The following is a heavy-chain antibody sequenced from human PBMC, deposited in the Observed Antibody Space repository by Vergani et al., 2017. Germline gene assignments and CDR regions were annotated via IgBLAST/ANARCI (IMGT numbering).Heavy chain of an antibody. J-gene: IGHJ5*02. CDR3: ARRAAAGGTNWFDP. Sequence: QVRLEESGPGLVKPSETLSLTCSVSGYSIGSGFYWAWIRQSPGEGLQWLTSIHNRGKTYHNPSLKSRVSVSLDTSKNRFSLNLTSVTATDTAVYYCARRAAAGGTNWFDPWGQGTLVTVSS. CDR1: GYSIGSGFY. D-gene: IGHD6-13*01. V-gene: IGHV4-38-2*01. CDR2: IHNRGKT.